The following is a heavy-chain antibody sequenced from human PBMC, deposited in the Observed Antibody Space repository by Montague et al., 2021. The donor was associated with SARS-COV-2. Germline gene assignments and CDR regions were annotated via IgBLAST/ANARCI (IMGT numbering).Heavy chain of an antibody. V-gene: IGHV4-59*11. D-gene: IGHD3-10*01. Sequence: SETLSLTCTASGGSMSDHYWAWIRQPPGKGLEWLAYIYYSGGINSNASLKSRVSMSVDTSKNQFSLRLTSVTAADTAVYYCAGAVSVRRAVNWFDPWGQGTLVTVSS. CDR1: GGSMSDHY. J-gene: IGHJ5*02. CDR3: AGAVSVRRAVNWFDP. CDR2: IYYSGGI.